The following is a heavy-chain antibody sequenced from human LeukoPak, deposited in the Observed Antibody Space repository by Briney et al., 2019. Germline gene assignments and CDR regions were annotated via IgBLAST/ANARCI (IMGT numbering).Heavy chain of an antibody. V-gene: IGHV1-18*01. J-gene: IGHJ5*02. CDR1: GYTFTAYD. CDR2: ISAYNGNT. D-gene: IGHD3-22*01. CDR3: ARVPDPNYYDSSGYQNWFDP. Sequence: ASVKVSCKPYGYTFTAYDINWLRQAPGQGLEWMGWISAYNGNTNYAQKLQGRVTMTTDTSTSTAYMELRSLRSDDTAVYYCARVPDPNYYDSSGYQNWFDPWGQGTLVTVSS.